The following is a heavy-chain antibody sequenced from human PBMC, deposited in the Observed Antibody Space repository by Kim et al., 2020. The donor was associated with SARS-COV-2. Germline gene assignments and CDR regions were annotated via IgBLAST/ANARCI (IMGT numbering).Heavy chain of an antibody. V-gene: IGHV4-39*01. D-gene: IGHD6-19*01. CDR1: GGSISSSSYY. CDR2: IYYSGST. J-gene: IGHJ5*02. Sequence: SETLSLTCTVSGGSISSSSYYWGWIRQPPGKGLEWIGSIYYSGSTYYNPSLKSRVTISVDTSKNQFSLKLSSVTAADTAVYYCARNIRDSGWYRGWFDP. CDR3: ARNIRDSGWYRGWFDP.